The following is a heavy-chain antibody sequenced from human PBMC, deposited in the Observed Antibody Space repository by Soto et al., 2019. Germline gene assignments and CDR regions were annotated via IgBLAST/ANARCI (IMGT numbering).Heavy chain of an antibody. V-gene: IGHV1-18*04. Sequence: ASVKVSCKASGYTVTSYGISCVRRAPGQVLEWMGWISAYNGNTNYAQKLQGRVTMTTDTSTSTAYMELRSLRSDDTAVYYCARGGDWNDHALWDYYYGMDVWGQGTTVTVSS. D-gene: IGHD1-1*01. J-gene: IGHJ6*02. CDR2: ISAYNGNT. CDR3: ARGGDWNDHALWDYYYGMDV. CDR1: GYTVTSYG.